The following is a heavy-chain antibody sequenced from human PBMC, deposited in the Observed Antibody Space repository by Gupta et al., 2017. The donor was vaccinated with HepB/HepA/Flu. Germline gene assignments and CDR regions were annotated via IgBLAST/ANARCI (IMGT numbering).Heavy chain of an antibody. J-gene: IGHJ6*03. D-gene: IGHD3-10*01. Sequence: QVQLQQWGAGLLKPSETLSLTCAVYGWSFSGYSWSWIRQPPGKGLEWIGEINHSGSTNYNPSLKSRVTISVDTAKNQFSLKLSSVTAADTAVYYCARARRYYYGSGRTYSHRDRHYYMDVWGKGTTVTVSS. CDR1: GWSFSGYS. CDR2: INHSGST. CDR3: ARARRYYYGSGRTYSHRDRHYYMDV. V-gene: IGHV4-34*01.